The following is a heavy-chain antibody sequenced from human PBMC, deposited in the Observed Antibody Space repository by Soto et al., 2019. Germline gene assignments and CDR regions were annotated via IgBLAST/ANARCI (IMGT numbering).Heavy chain of an antibody. V-gene: IGHV3-7*01. CDR1: GFIFSSYW. J-gene: IGHJ3*01. Sequence: GGSLRLSCAASGFIFSSYWMTWVRQAPGKGLEWVANIKEDGSVKNYVDSVKGRLTISRDNGKNSLYLQLNNLRAEDTAVYFCARDSGYLNGTHWYDAFDVWGQGTEVTVSS. D-gene: IGHD1-20*01. CDR2: IKEDGSVK. CDR3: ARDSGYLNGTHWYDAFDV.